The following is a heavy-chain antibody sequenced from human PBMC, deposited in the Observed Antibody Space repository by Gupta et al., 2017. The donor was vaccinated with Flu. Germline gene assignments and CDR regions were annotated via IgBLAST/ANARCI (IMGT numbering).Heavy chain of an antibody. V-gene: IGHV3-9*01. D-gene: IGHD1-26*01. CDR3: AKDKGGGELLIGGYYYGMDV. J-gene: IGHJ6*02. Sequence: GRFTISRDNAKNSLYLQMNSLRAEDTALYYCAKDKGGGELLIGGYYYGMDVWGQGTTVTVSS.